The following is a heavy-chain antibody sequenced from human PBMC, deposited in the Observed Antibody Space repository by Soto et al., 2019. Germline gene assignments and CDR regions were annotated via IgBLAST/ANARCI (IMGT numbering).Heavy chain of an antibody. CDR2: IYSGGST. Sequence: GESLRLSCAASGFTVSSNYMSWVRQAPGKGLEWVSVIYSGGSTYYADSVKGRFTISRDNSKNTLYFQMNSLRAEDTAAYYCARDSRGGIAAAGDAFDIWGQGTMVTVSS. J-gene: IGHJ3*02. V-gene: IGHV3-53*01. CDR1: GFTVSSNY. CDR3: ARDSRGGIAAAGDAFDI. D-gene: IGHD6-13*01.